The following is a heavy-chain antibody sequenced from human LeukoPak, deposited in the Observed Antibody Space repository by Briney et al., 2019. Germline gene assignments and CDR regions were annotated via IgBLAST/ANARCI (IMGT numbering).Heavy chain of an antibody. D-gene: IGHD6-13*01. CDR3: ARRARYSSTWYDGFDI. Sequence: PSETLSLTCTVSGGSISNYFWGWIRQPPGKGLEWIGYISNSGRTIYNPSLRSRVTMSVDTSKNQFSLKLRSVTAADTAVFFCARRARYSSTWYDGFDIWGQGTMVTVSS. CDR2: ISNSGRT. V-gene: IGHV4-4*09. J-gene: IGHJ3*02. CDR1: GGSISNYF.